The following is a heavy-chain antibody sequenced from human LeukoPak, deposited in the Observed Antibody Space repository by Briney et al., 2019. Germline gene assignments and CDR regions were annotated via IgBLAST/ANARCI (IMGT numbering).Heavy chain of an antibody. CDR2: ISSGGST. CDR1: GDSISSGDYY. CDR3: ARGPYSYDSSGAFDI. Sequence: SQTLSLTCTVSGDSISSGDYYWSWIRQPAGKGLEWIGRISSGGSTNYNPSLKSRVTISVDTSKNQFSLKLSSVTAADTAVYFCARGPYSYDSSGAFDIWGQGTMVTVSS. D-gene: IGHD3-22*01. V-gene: IGHV4-61*02. J-gene: IGHJ3*02.